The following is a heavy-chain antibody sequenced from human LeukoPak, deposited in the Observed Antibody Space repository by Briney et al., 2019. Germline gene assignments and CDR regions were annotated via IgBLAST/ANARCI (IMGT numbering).Heavy chain of an antibody. CDR2: ISTSNTK. CDR1: GFTFSTYE. J-gene: IGHJ6*03. Sequence: GGSLRLSCAASGFTFSTYEMNWVRQAPGKGLEWISYISTSNTKFYAESVKGRFAISRDNARNTLYLEMNSLRADDTAVYYCARDPVGDYVYYYHMDAWGKGTTVTVSS. D-gene: IGHD4-17*01. CDR3: ARDPVGDYVYYYHMDA. V-gene: IGHV3-48*03.